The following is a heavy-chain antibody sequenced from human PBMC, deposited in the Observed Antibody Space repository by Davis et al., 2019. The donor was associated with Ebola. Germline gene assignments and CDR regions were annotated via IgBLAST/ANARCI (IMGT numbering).Heavy chain of an antibody. J-gene: IGHJ3*02. Sequence: GESLKISCSASGFTFSSYAMHWVRQAPGKGLEYVSAIRRNGGDTYYADSVKGRCTISRDNSKNTVYLQMSSLRAEDTAVYYCVKDGNPAGDAFDIWGQGTMVTVSS. V-gene: IGHV3-64D*06. CDR3: VKDGNPAGDAFDI. D-gene: IGHD6-19*01. CDR2: IRRNGGDT. CDR1: GFTFSSYA.